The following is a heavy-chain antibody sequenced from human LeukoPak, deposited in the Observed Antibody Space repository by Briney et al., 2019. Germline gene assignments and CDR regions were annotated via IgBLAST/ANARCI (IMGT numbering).Heavy chain of an antibody. V-gene: IGHV2-70*11. CDR1: GFSLSTSGMC. J-gene: IGHJ4*02. CDR3: ARIAAAGTGFDY. CDR2: IDWDDDK. D-gene: IGHD6-13*01. Sequence: ESGPTLVNPTQTLTLTCTFSGFSLSTSGMCVGWIRQPPGKALERLARIDWDDDKYYSTSLKTRLTISKDTSKNQVVLTMTNMDPVDTATYYCARIAAAGTGFDYWGQGTLVTVSS.